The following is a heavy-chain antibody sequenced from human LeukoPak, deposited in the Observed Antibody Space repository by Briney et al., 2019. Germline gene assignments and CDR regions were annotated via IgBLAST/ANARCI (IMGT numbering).Heavy chain of an antibody. V-gene: IGHV4-34*01. D-gene: IGHD6-13*01. CDR1: GGSFSGYY. Sequence: SETLSLTCAVYGGSFSGYYWSWIRQPPGKGLEWIGEINHSGSTNYNPSLKSRVTILVDTSKNQFSLKLTSVTAADTAVYYCARPGIAATGNAFDIWGQGTMVTISS. CDR2: INHSGST. CDR3: ARPGIAATGNAFDI. J-gene: IGHJ3*02.